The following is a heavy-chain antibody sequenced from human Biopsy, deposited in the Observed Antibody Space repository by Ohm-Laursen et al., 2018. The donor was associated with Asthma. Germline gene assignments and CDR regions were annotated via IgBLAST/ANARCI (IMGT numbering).Heavy chain of an antibody. D-gene: IGHD3-22*01. CDR1: GFVFSQCG. Sequence: SSLRLSCAASGFVFSQCGMHWVRQGPGKGLEWVALVSSDGLNKYYEDSVKGRFTISRDNSRNRLYLQINSLTVEDSAVYFCARQSGQEYGDSIPFDTWGQGTKVAVSS. CDR3: ARQSGQEYGDSIPFDT. CDR2: VSSDGLNK. V-gene: IGHV3-30*03. J-gene: IGHJ3*02.